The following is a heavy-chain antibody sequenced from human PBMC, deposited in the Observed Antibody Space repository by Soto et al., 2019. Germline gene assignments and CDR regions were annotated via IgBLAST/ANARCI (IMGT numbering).Heavy chain of an antibody. D-gene: IGHD1-26*01. J-gene: IGHJ5*02. CDR1: GFTAEELG. V-gene: IGHV3-49*03. Sequence: SLRLSCTATGFTAEELGMSWFRQAPGQGGERIGFIRSKAYGGTTEYAASVKGRFTISSDDSKSIAYLQMNSLKTEDTAVYFCNCSPYSGKYYCSFYPWTTGFLVPVS. CDR2: IRSKAYGGTT. CDR3: NCSPYSGKYYCSFYP.